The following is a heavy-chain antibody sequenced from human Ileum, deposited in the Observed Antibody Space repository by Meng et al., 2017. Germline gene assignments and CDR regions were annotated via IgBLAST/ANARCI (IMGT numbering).Heavy chain of an antibody. J-gene: IGHJ4*02. CDR2: IYYSGTT. Sequence: QVQLQDSGPGLVKASQTLSLTCTVSGGSIGSAAYYWTWIRQHPAKGLEWIGYIYYSGTTYYNPSLKSRVTISVDTSKNQFSLKLSSVTAADTAVYYCAREPPAAAGTGADYWGQGTLVTVSS. V-gene: IGHV4-31*03. CDR3: AREPPAAAGTGADY. CDR1: GGSIGSAAYY. D-gene: IGHD6-13*01.